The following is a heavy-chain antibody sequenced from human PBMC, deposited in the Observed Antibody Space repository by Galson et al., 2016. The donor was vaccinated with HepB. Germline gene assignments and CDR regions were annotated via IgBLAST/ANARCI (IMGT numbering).Heavy chain of an antibody. Sequence: LRLSCAASGFRLSNYGMHWVRQAPGKGLEWVAAMSYDGINKYYADSVKGRFTISRDNSKNTLDLEMNSLRPEDTAMYYCAKDVRYCSYTSRQVGQFEYWGQGTLVTGSS. CDR3: AKDVRYCSYTSRQVGQFEY. D-gene: IGHD2-2*01. CDR2: MSYDGINK. CDR1: GFRLSNYG. J-gene: IGHJ4*02. V-gene: IGHV3-30*18.